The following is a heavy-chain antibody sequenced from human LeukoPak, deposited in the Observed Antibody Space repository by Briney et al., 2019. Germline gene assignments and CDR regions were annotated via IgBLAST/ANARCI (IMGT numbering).Heavy chain of an antibody. Sequence: SETLSLTCTLWGGSISTYYWSWIRQPARRGREGVGRMYSHGPIYSNPSLNSRATLSIDTSNTQFSLRLPSVTAADTAVYYCARERYSSGWSFLYYFDYWGQGILVTVSS. V-gene: IGHV4-4*07. CDR2: MYSHGPI. CDR3: ARERYSSGWSFLYYFDY. CDR1: GGSISTYY. J-gene: IGHJ4*02. D-gene: IGHD6-13*01.